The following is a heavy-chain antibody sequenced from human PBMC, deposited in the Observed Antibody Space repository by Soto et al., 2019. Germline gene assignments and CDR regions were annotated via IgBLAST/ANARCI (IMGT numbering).Heavy chain of an antibody. Sequence: EVQLLESGGGLVQPGGSLRLSCAASGFTFSSYAMSWVRQAPGKGLEWVSAISGSGGSTYYADSVKGRFTMSRDNSKNTLYLQMNSLRAEDTAVYYCATTRVEMATLTLPFDYWGQGTLVTVSS. CDR1: GFTFSSYA. CDR3: ATTRVEMATLTLPFDY. J-gene: IGHJ4*02. D-gene: IGHD5-12*01. V-gene: IGHV3-23*01. CDR2: ISGSGGST.